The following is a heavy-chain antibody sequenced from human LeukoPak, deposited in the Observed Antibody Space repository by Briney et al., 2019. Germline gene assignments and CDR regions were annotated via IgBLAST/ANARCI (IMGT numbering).Heavy chain of an antibody. CDR1: GFTFTSYS. D-gene: IGHD3-10*01. CDR2: ISSSSTYI. V-gene: IGHV3-21*01. Sequence: GGSLRLSCAASGFTFTSYSMNWVRQAPGRGLEWVSSISSSSTYIYYADSVKGRFTISRDNSKNTLYLQMSSLRAEDTAVYYCYYAYAFDIWGQGQWSPSPQ. CDR3: YYAYAFDI. J-gene: IGHJ3*02.